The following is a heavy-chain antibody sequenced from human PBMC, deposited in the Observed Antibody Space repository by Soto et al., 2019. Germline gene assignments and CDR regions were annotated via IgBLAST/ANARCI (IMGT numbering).Heavy chain of an antibody. CDR1: GFTFSSYA. D-gene: IGHD4-17*01. V-gene: IGHV3-23*01. CDR2: ISGSVGST. CDR3: AKDYRAVTTYFDY. Sequence: GGSLRLSCAASGFTFSSYAMSWVRQAPGKGLEWVSVISGSVGSTYYADSVKGRFTISRDNSKNTLYLQMNSLRAEGTAVYYCAKDYRAVTTYFDYWGQGTLVTVSS. J-gene: IGHJ4*02.